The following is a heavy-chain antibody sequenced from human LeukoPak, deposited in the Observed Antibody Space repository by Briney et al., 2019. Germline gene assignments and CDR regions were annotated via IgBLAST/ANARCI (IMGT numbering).Heavy chain of an antibody. V-gene: IGHV4-39*07. CDR1: GGSITKNGYY. D-gene: IGHD6-19*01. CDR2: MHYSGST. CDR3: CGSGWFAGPFGY. Sequence: PSETLSLTCSVSGGSITKNGYYWGWIRQSPETGLEWIGSMHYSGSTYYNPSLNSRVTISVDTSKNQFSLKLTSVTAADTAVYYCCGSGWFAGPFGYWGQGALVTVSS. J-gene: IGHJ4*02.